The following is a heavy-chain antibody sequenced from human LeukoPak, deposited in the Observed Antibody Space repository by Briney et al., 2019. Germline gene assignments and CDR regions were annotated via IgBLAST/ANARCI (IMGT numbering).Heavy chain of an antibody. V-gene: IGHV3-21*01. CDR3: ARGEWSSSPFDY. CDR1: GFTFSYYG. Sequence: GGSLRLSCAASGFTFSYYGFHWVRQAPGKGLEWVSFISSSSSYIYYADSMKGRFTISRDNAKNSLYLQMNSLKAEDTAVYYCARGEWSSSPFDYWGQGTLVTVSS. J-gene: IGHJ4*02. CDR2: ISSSSSYI. D-gene: IGHD6-6*01.